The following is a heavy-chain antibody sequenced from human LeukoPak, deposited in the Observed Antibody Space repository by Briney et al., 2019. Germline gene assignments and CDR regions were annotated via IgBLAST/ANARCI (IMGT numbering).Heavy chain of an antibody. CDR2: IYSGGST. J-gene: IGHJ5*02. V-gene: IGHV3-66*02. D-gene: IGHD1/OR15-1a*01. CDR1: GFTVSSNY. CDR3: ARDSSPITGTLWFDP. Sequence: GGSLRLSCAASGFTVSSNYMSWVRQAPGKGLEWVSVIYSGGSTYYADSVKGRFTISRDNSKNTLYLQMSSLRAEDTAVYYCARDSSPITGTLWFDPWGQGTLVTVSS.